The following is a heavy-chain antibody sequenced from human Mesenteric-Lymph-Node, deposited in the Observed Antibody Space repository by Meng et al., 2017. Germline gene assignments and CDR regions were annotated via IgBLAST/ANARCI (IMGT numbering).Heavy chain of an antibody. D-gene: IGHD3-10*01. CDR2: IYYSGST. V-gene: IGHV4-30-4*01. CDR3: ARRRGGSGRDC. J-gene: IGHJ4*02. CDR1: GDSISSDLW. Sequence: QVQLQESGPGMVKPSGTLSLTCTVSGDSISSDLWWSWVRQPPGKGLEWIGYIYYSGSTYYNPSLKSRVTISVDTSKNQFSLKLSSVTATDTAVYYCARRRGGSGRDCWGQGTLVTVSS.